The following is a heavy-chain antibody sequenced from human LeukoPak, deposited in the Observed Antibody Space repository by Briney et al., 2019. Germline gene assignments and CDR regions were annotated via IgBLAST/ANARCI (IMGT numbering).Heavy chain of an antibody. D-gene: IGHD3-10*01. J-gene: IGHJ4*02. CDR3: AKDYLYHGSGRPDYFDY. Sequence: GGSLRLSCAASGFTFSSYAMSWVRQAPGKGLEWVSAISGSGGSTYYADSVKGRFTISRDNSKNTLYLQMNSLRAEDTAVYYCAKDYLYHGSGRPDYFDYWGQGTLVTVSS. V-gene: IGHV3-23*01. CDR1: GFTFSSYA. CDR2: ISGSGGST.